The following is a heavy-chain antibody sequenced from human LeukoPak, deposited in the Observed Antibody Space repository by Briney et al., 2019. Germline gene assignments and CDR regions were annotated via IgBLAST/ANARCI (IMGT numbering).Heavy chain of an antibody. V-gene: IGHV4-38-2*02. Sequence: SETLSLTCTVSGYSISHDYYWGWIRQSPGKGLEWIGSIYHSGSTYYNASLKSRVTISVDTSKNQFSLKLSSVTAADTAVYYCARTNYVYYFDYWGQGTLVTVSS. CDR3: ARTNYVYYFDY. CDR1: GYSISHDYY. J-gene: IGHJ4*02. CDR2: IYHSGST. D-gene: IGHD3-16*01.